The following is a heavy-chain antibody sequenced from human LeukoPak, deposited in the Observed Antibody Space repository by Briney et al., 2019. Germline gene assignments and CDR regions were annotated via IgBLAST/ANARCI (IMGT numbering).Heavy chain of an antibody. CDR3: ARDPSPYTSGWYAFDY. J-gene: IGHJ4*02. CDR1: GFTFSTYA. Sequence: PGRSLRLSCAASGFTFSTYALHWVRQAPGKGLEWAAAISYDGSNKYFADSVKGRFTISRDNSKNTLYLQMNSLRGEDTAVYYCARDPSPYTSGWYAFDYWGQGTLVTVSS. CDR2: ISYDGSNK. V-gene: IGHV3-30-3*01. D-gene: IGHD6-19*01.